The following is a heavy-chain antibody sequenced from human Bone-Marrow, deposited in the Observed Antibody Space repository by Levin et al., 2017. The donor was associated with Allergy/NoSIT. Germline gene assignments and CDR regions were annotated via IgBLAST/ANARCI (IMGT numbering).Heavy chain of an antibody. D-gene: IGHD3-9*01. V-gene: IGHV3-23*01. CDR3: AKGYYDILTGHIIDY. J-gene: IGHJ4*02. CDR2: ISGSGGST. CDR1: GFTFSSYA. Sequence: GGSLRLSCAASGFTFSSYAMSWVRQAPGKGLEWVSAISGSGGSTYYADSVKGRFTISRDNSKNTLYLQMNSLRAEDTAVYYCAKGYYDILTGHIIDYWGQGTLVTVSS.